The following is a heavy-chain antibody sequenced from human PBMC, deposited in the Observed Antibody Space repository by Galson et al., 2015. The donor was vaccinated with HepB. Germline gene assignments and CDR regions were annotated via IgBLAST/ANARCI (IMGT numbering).Heavy chain of an antibody. V-gene: IGHV7-4-1*02. D-gene: IGHD3-10*01. Sequence: SVKVSCKASGYIFMSYALNWVRQAPGQGLEWMAWINTVTGNPTYAQDFTGRFVFSLESSVSTAYLQINTLQAEDTAVYFCTRSGAGGNAFDFWGQGTMVTVSS. CDR3: TRSGAGGNAFDF. J-gene: IGHJ3*01. CDR2: INTVTGNP. CDR1: GYIFMSYA.